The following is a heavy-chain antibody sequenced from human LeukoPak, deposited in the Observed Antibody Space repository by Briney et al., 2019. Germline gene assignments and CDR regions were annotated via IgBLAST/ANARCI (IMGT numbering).Heavy chain of an antibody. D-gene: IGHD3-10*01. V-gene: IGHV3-30*02. J-gene: IGHJ6*03. CDR1: GFTFSSYG. CDR2: IRYDGSNK. Sequence: GGSLRLSCAASGFTFSSYGMHWVRQAPGKGLEWVAFIRYDGSNKYYADSVKGRFTISRDNSKNTLYLQMNSLRAEDTAVYYCQKLGGWFGNSSYYYYYLDSGGKGPPVPV. CDR3: QKLGGWFGNSSYYYYYLDS.